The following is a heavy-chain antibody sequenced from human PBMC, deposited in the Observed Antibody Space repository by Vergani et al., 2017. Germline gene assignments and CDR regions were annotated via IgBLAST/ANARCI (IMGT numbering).Heavy chain of an antibody. Sequence: QVQLQKSGPGLVKPSQTLSLTSTISGDSVSSHLSSWNWLRQSPSRGLEWLGMTSYRSKWYNDYAVSVKSRITIKPDTVKNQFARQLNSVTPEDTAVYYCARERRDYYDSSGDYGGEIDYWGQGTLVTVSS. D-gene: IGHD3-22*01. J-gene: IGHJ4*02. CDR1: GDSVSSHLSS. CDR2: TSYRSKWYN. CDR3: ARERRDYYDSSGDYGGEIDY. V-gene: IGHV6-1*01.